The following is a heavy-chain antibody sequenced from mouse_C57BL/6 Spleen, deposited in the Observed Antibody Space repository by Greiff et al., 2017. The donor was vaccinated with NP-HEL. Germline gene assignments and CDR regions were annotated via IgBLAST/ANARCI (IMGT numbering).Heavy chain of an antibody. Sequence: QVQLQQSGPGLVQPSQSLSITCTVSGFSLTSYGVHWVRQSPGKGLEWLGVIWRGGSTDYNAAFMSRLSITKDNSKSQVFFKMNSVQADDTAIYYCAKTKINYLYAMDYWGQGTSVTVSS. J-gene: IGHJ4*01. CDR2: IWRGGST. CDR1: GFSLTSYG. V-gene: IGHV2-5*01. CDR3: AKTKINYLYAMDY. D-gene: IGHD1-1*01.